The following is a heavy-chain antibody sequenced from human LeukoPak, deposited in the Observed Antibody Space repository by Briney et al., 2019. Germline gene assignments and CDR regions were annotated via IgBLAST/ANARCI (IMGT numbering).Heavy chain of an antibody. J-gene: IGHJ4*02. Sequence: ASVKVSCKASGYTFPSYGISWVRQAPGQGLEWMGWISAYNGNTNYAQQVQGRVTLTTDTSTSTAYMALRSLRSDDTAVYYCARGGVTTVVSPGYFDYWGQGTLITVSS. CDR3: ARGGVTTVVSPGYFDY. V-gene: IGHV1-18*01. CDR2: ISAYNGNT. D-gene: IGHD4-23*01. CDR1: GYTFPSYG.